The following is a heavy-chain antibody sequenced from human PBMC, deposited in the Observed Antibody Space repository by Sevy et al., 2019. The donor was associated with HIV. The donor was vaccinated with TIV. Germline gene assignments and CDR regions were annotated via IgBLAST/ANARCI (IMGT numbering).Heavy chain of an antibody. CDR1: GFTFSDHY. V-gene: IGHV3-72*01. J-gene: IGHJ4*02. CDR3: ATHSGIAAAGRVFDY. Sequence: GGSLRLSCVASGFTFSDHYMEWVRQAPGKGLEWVGRTKNKADGYTTEYAASVKGRFTISRDESKNSLYVQMNSLKAEDTAVYYCATHSGIAAAGRVFDYWGQGTLVTVSS. CDR2: TKNKADGYTT. D-gene: IGHD6-13*01.